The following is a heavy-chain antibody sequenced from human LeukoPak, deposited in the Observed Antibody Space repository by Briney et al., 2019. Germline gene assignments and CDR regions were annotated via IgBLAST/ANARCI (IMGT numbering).Heavy chain of an antibody. J-gene: IGHJ4*02. CDR2: ICGSGGST. CDR1: GFTFSSYA. D-gene: IGHD3-22*01. CDR3: AKDDYYDSSGYYSPEY. V-gene: IGHV3-23*01. Sequence: PGGSLRLSCAASGFTFSSYAMSWVRQAPGKGLEWVSAICGSGGSTYYADSVKGRFTISRDNSKNTLYLQMNSLRAEDTAVYYCAKDDYYDSSGYYSPEYWGQGTLVTVSS.